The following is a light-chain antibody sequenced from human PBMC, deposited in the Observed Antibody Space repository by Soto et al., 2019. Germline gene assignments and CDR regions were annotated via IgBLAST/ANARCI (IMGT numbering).Light chain of an antibody. CDR1: QSVDTW. CDR3: QQYKRSWT. V-gene: IGKV1-5*03. Sequence: DIQMTQSPSTLSASVGDRVTITCRASQSVDTWLAWYQQKPGKAPKVLISKVSNLESGVPSRFSGSEYRTEFTLTISILQPDDFATYYCQQYKRSWTFGQGTKVDIK. J-gene: IGKJ1*01. CDR2: KVS.